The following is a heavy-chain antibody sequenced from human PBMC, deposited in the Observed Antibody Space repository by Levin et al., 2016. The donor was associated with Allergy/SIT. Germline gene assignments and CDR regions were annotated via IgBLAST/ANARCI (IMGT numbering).Heavy chain of an antibody. CDR1: GFSLSTSGMC. V-gene: IGHV2-70*01. CDR3: ARIPLFSMVRGTDYYYYYGMDV. J-gene: IGHJ6*02. D-gene: IGHD3-10*01. Sequence: SGPTLVKPTQTLTLTCTFSGFSLSTSGMCVSWIRQPPGKALEWLALIDWDDDKYYSTSLKTRLTISKDTSKNQVVLTMTNMDPVDTATYYCARIPLFSMVRGTDYYYYYGMDVWGQGTTVTVSS. CDR2: IDWDDDK.